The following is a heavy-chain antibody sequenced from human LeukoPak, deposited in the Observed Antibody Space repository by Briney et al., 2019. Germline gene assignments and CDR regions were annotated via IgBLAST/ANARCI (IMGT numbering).Heavy chain of an antibody. Sequence: ASVMVSCKASGSTFTSYDINWVRHATGQGLERMGWMNPNIGNTGYAQKFQGRVTMTRNTSISTAYMELSSLRSEDTAVYYCAREMYYNFWCGYDRQGDYYYYYYMDVWGKGTTVTVSS. CDR1: GSTFTSYD. CDR2: MNPNIGNT. CDR3: AREMYYNFWCGYDRQGDYYYYYYMDV. V-gene: IGHV1-8*01. J-gene: IGHJ6*03. D-gene: IGHD3-3*01.